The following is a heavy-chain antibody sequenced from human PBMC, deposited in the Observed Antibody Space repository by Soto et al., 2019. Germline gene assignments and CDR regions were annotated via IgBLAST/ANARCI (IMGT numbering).Heavy chain of an antibody. V-gene: IGHV2-70*01. CDR2: IDCDDDK. D-gene: IGHD6-19*01. CDR3: ARTVSAVAGPPYYYYGMDV. Sequence: SGPTVVNRTRARTLTWTFGGVSVSTSGMCVSWIGQPPGKALASLPLIDCDDDKSYSTSLKPRLTISKDTSNNQVVLKMTNTDPVDTATYYCARTVSAVAGPPYYYYGMDVSGQATTVTVSS. J-gene: IGHJ6*02. CDR1: GVSVSTSGMC.